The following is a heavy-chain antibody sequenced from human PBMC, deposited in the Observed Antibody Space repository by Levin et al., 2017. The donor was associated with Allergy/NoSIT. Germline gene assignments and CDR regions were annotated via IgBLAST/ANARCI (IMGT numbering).Heavy chain of an antibody. CDR2: ISGSGGST. CDR1: GFTFSSYA. Sequence: PGGSLRLSCAASGFTFSSYAMSWVRQAPGKGLEWVSAISGSGGSTYYADSVKGRFTISRDNSKNTLYLQMNSLRAEDTAVYYCARTRGGITMVRGVTAFDIWGQGTMVTVSS. CDR3: ARTRGGITMVRGVTAFDI. V-gene: IGHV3-23*01. J-gene: IGHJ3*02. D-gene: IGHD3-10*01.